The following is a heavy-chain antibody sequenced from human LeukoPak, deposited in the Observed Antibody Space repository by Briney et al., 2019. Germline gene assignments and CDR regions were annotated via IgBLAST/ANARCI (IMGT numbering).Heavy chain of an antibody. CDR3: TRSLGVVIHGGMDV. CDR2: IYDSGST. CDR1: GGSISSYY. J-gene: IGHJ6*02. V-gene: IGHV4-59*01. D-gene: IGHD3-3*01. Sequence: PSETLSLTCTVSGGSISSYYWSWIRQPPGKGLEWIGYIYDSGSTNYNPSLKSRVTISVDTSKNQFSLKLSSVTAADTAVYYCTRSLGVVIHGGMDVWGQGTTVTVSS.